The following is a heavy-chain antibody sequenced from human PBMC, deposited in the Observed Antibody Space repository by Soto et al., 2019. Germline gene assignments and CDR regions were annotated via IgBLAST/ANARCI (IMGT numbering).Heavy chain of an antibody. CDR2: IIPIFGTA. D-gene: IGHD3-10*01. V-gene: IGHV1-69*13. CDR3: ARQVGGPDAFDI. Sequence: SVKFSCKASGGTFSSYAISWVRQAPGQGLEWMGGIIPIFGTANYAQKFQGRVTITADESTSTAYMELSSLRSEDTAVYYCARQVGGPDAFDIWGQGTMVTVSS. J-gene: IGHJ3*02. CDR1: GGTFSSYA.